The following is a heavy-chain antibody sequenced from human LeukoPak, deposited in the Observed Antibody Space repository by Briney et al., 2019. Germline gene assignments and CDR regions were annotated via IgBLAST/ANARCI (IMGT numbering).Heavy chain of an antibody. CDR2: IDPSDSYT. CDR1: GYSFTSYW. V-gene: IGHV5-10-1*01. CDR3: ARSPICSSTSCFNYYYYYGMDV. Sequence: GVSLKISCKGSGYSFTSYWISWVRQMPGKGLEWMGRIDPSDSYTNYSPSFQGHVTISADKSISTAYLQWSSLKASDTAMYYCARSPICSSTSCFNYYYYYGMDVWGKGTTVTVSS. J-gene: IGHJ6*04. D-gene: IGHD2-2*01.